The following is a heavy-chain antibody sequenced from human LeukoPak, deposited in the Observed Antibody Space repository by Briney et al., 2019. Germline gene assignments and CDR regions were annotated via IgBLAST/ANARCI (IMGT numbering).Heavy chain of an antibody. Sequence: PGGSLRLSCAASGFTFSSYSMNWVRQAPGKGLEWVSYISSSSSTIYYADSVKGRFTISRDNAKNSLYLQMNSLRDEDTAVYYCARAGGKYSSSSRFYDSSGYCDYWGQGTLVTVSS. CDR3: ARAGGKYSSSSRFYDSSGYCDY. J-gene: IGHJ4*02. CDR1: GFTFSSYS. CDR2: ISSSSSTI. V-gene: IGHV3-48*02. D-gene: IGHD3-22*01.